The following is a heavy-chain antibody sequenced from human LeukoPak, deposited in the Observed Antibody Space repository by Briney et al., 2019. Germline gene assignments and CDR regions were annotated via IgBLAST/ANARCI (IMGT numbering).Heavy chain of an antibody. Sequence: PWETLSLTCAVYGGTFSGYTWDWIRQPPGKGLQWIGEINDIGNTNYSPSLKSRLTISVDTSKKQFSLKVNSVTAADTAVYYCVRRGYDSGQEIGDYWGQGTLVTVSS. CDR3: VRRGYDSGQEIGDY. V-gene: IGHV4-34*01. CDR1: GGTFSGYT. J-gene: IGHJ4*02. CDR2: INDIGNT. D-gene: IGHD5-18*01.